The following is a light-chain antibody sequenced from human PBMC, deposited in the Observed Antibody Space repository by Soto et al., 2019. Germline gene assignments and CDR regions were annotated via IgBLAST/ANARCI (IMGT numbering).Light chain of an antibody. Sequence: EIVMTQSPATLSVSPGERATLSCMASQSVSGNLAWYQQKPGQAPRLLIYGASTRATGIPARFSGSGSGTEFTLTISSLQSEDFAVYYCQQYNNRPPSTFGPGTKVDIK. CDR3: QQYNNRPPST. CDR1: QSVSGN. J-gene: IGKJ3*01. CDR2: GAS. V-gene: IGKV3-15*01.